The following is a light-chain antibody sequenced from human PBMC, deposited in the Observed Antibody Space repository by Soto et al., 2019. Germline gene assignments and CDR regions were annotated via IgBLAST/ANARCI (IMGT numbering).Light chain of an antibody. V-gene: IGKV3D-15*01. CDR3: QEYSNWPLLS. CDR2: AAS. CDR1: QNISVY. Sequence: EIVMTQSPATLSLSPGERATLSCRASQNISVYLAWYRQKPGQAPRLLIYAASNRATGIPARFSGSGFGTEFTLTISSLQSEDFVVYYCQEYSNWPLLSFGGGTKVDIK. J-gene: IGKJ4*01.